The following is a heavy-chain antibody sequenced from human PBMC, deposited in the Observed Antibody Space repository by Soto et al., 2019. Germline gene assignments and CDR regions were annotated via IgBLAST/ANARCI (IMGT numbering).Heavy chain of an antibody. D-gene: IGHD2-21*02. Sequence: PGWSLRLSCAASGFTFSSYSMNWVRQAPGKGLEWVSSISSSSSYIYYADSVKGRFTISRDNAKNSLYLQMNSLRAEDTAVYYCARPPTRVAYCGGDCYLDYWGQGTLVTVSS. CDR1: GFTFSSYS. CDR3: ARPPTRVAYCGGDCYLDY. J-gene: IGHJ4*02. CDR2: ISSSSSYI. V-gene: IGHV3-21*01.